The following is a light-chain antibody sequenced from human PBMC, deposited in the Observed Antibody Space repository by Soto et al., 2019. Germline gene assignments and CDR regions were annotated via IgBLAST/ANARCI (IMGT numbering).Light chain of an antibody. V-gene: IGKV1-5*03. CDR3: QQYDSTPWK. Sequence: DIQMTQSPSTLSGSVGDRVTITCRASQTISSWLAWYQQKPGKAPKLLIYKASTLKSGVPSRFSGSGSGTDFTLTITRLEPEDFGVYFCQQYDSTPWKCGQGTTVDIK. CDR1: QTISSW. J-gene: IGKJ1*01. CDR2: KAS.